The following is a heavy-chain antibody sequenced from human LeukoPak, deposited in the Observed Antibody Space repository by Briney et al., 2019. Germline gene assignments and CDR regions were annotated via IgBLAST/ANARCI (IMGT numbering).Heavy chain of an antibody. V-gene: IGHV3-74*01. Sequence: TGQSLRLSCAASGFTFSNYWMHWVSQAPGRVLEWDSRTNTDGTRTIYADSVRRRFTTRRDNAKNSGYLEMNSLRAEDTAVYDCARGSVGPDCWGPGTLVSVSS. CDR1: GFTFSNYW. CDR2: TNTDGTRT. J-gene: IGHJ4*02. CDR3: ARGSVGPDC. D-gene: IGHD1-26*01.